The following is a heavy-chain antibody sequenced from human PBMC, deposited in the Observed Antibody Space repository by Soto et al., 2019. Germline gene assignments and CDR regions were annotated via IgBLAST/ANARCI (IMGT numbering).Heavy chain of an antibody. J-gene: IGHJ6*02. D-gene: IGHD3-3*01. V-gene: IGHV3-30*18. CDR2: ISYDGSNK. CDR1: GFTFSSYG. Sequence: GGSLRLSCAASGFTFSSYGMHWVRQAPGKGLEWVAVISYDGSNKYYADSVKGRFTISRDNSKNTLYLQMNSLGAEETAVYYCANSYDFWSGPVLEVYYGMDVWGQGTTVTVSS. CDR3: ANSYDFWSGPVLEVYYGMDV.